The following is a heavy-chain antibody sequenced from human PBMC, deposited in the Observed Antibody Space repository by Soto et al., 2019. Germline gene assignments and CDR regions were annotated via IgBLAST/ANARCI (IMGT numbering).Heavy chain of an antibody. CDR1: GYTFTGYY. Sequence: ASVKVSCKASGYTFTGYYMHWVRQAPGQGLEWMGWINPNSGGTNYAQKFQGRVTMTRDTSISTAYMELSRLRSDDTAVYYCARVRDYYHTSGYPEGFYFDNWGQGTRVTVSS. J-gene: IGHJ4*02. V-gene: IGHV1-2*02. D-gene: IGHD3-22*01. CDR3: ARVRDYYHTSGYPEGFYFDN. CDR2: INPNSGGT.